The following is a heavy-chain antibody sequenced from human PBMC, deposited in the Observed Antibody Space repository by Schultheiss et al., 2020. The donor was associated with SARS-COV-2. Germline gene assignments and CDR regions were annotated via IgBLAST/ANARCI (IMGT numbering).Heavy chain of an antibody. CDR3: ASGSGSFHDAFDV. CDR2: ISGSGDRT. V-gene: IGHV3-23*01. Sequence: GGSLRLSCAASGLTFNTYGMTWLRQAPGKGLEWVSSISGSGDRTYYADSVKGRFAISRDNSNYTLYLQMNSLRTEDTAVYYCASGSGSFHDAFDVWGQGTMVTVSS. D-gene: IGHD1-26*01. CDR1: GLTFNTYG. J-gene: IGHJ3*01.